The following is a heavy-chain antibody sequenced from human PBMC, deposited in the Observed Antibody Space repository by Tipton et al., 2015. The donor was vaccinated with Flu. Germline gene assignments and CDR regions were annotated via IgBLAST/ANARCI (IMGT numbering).Heavy chain of an antibody. CDR2: MYYSRGT. CDR1: GGSISSGGEY. J-gene: IGHJ6*02. V-gene: IGHV4-31*03. Sequence: TLSLTCSVSGGSISSGGEYWTWIRQHPGKGLEWIASMYYSRGTYYNPSLGSRVTMSVDTSKNQFSLRLTSVTAADTAVYYCARDQGFGGGMTYDYFAMDVWGQGTTVTVSS. CDR3: ARDQGFGGGMTYDYFAMDV. D-gene: IGHD3-10*01.